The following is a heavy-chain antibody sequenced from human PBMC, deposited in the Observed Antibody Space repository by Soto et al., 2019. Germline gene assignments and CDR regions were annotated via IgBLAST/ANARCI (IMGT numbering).Heavy chain of an antibody. CDR3: ASRERFLGGY. CDR1: GFTFSSYS. J-gene: IGHJ4*02. D-gene: IGHD3-3*01. CDR2: ISSSSSTI. V-gene: IGHV3-48*02. Sequence: EVQLVESGGGLVQPGGSLRLSCAASGFTFSSYSMNWVRQAPGKGLAWVSYISSSSSTIYYADSVKGRFTISRDNAKNSLYLQMNSLRDEDTAVYYCASRERFLGGYWGQGTLVTVSS.